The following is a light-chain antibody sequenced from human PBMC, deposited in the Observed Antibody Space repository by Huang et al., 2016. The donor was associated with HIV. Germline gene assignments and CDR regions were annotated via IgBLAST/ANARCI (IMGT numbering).Light chain of an antibody. V-gene: IGKV3-15*01. Sequence: EIEMTQSPATLSVSPGERATLSCRSSNSVDSALAWYQPKPGQAPRLLTYDTSTRATGISAKFNGTGSGTEFSLSITNLQSEDFAVYYCQQYNDWPPLTFGGGTKVEI. CDR2: DTS. CDR3: QQYNDWPPLT. CDR1: NSVDSA. J-gene: IGKJ4*01.